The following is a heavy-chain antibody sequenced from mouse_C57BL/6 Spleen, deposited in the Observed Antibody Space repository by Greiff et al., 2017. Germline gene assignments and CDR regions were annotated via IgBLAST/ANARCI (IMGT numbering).Heavy chain of an antibody. D-gene: IGHD1-1*01. Sequence: QVQLQQSGPELVKPGASVKISCKASGYAFSSSWMNWVKQRPGKGLEWIGRIYPGDGDTNYNGKFKGKATLTADTASSTAYMQLRSLTSEDSAVYFCAREGYYYGSSYPDYWGQGTTLTVSS. J-gene: IGHJ2*01. CDR3: AREGYYYGSSYPDY. V-gene: IGHV1-82*01. CDR2: IYPGDGDT. CDR1: GYAFSSSW.